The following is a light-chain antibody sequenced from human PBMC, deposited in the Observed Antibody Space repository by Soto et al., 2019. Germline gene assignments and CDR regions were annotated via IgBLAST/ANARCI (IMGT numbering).Light chain of an antibody. CDR2: EDT. J-gene: IGLJ3*02. CDR1: SSDVGRYYL. CDR3: WSYAGLSDGV. Sequence: QSALSQPASVSGSPGQSITIACSGSSSDVGRYYLVSWFQQHPGKPPKLIISEDTRRPSGVSYRFSASKSGNTASLTISGLQDEDEADYYCWSYAGLSDGVFGGGTKVTVL. V-gene: IGLV2-23*01.